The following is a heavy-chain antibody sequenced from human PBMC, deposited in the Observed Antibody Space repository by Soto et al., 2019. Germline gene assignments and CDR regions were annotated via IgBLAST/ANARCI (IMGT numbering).Heavy chain of an antibody. J-gene: IGHJ3*02. D-gene: IGHD3-16*01. CDR2: SRNKANDYTT. CDR1: GFPVSDHH. CDR3: GRVGGYRGGFSPFDI. V-gene: IGHV3-72*01. Sequence: EVQLVESGGGLVQPGGSTRLSCATSGFPVSDHHMDWVRQAPGKGLEWVGRSRNKANDYTTEYAASVKGRFSISRDDSKNSMYLQMNNLKAEDTATYYCGRVGGYRGGFSPFDIWGQGTMVTVSS.